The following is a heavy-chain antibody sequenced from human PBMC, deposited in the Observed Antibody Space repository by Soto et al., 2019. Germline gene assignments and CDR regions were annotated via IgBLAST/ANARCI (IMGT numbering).Heavy chain of an antibody. CDR1: GGTFSSFV. CDR3: AREGDMKFHSDSSDEPGY. Sequence: QVQLVQSGAEVKKPGSSVKVSCKASGGTFSSFVISWVRQAPGQGLEWMGRIIPSIGIINYAQKFQGRVTITADTSPSTAYMELSSLRSDDTAVYYCAREGDMKFHSDSSDEPGYWGQGTLVTVSS. J-gene: IGHJ4*02. CDR2: IIPSIGII. V-gene: IGHV1-69*04. D-gene: IGHD3-22*01.